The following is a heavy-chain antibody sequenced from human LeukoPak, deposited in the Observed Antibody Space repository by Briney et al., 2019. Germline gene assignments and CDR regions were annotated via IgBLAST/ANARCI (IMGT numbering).Heavy chain of an antibody. V-gene: IGHV4-59*11. CDR2: IYYSGST. Sequence: SETLSLTCTVSGGSISSHYWSWIRQPPGKGLEWIGDIYYSGSTNYNPSLKSRVTISVDTSKNQFSLKLSSVTAADTAVYYCARDRVPSESSGWYGFDPWGQGTLVTVSS. J-gene: IGHJ5*02. CDR3: ARDRVPSESSGWYGFDP. CDR1: GGSISSHY. D-gene: IGHD6-19*01.